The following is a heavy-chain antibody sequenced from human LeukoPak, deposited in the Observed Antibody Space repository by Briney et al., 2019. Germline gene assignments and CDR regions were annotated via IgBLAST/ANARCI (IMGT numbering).Heavy chain of an antibody. V-gene: IGHV1-2*02. Sequence: ASVKVSCKSSGYTFTDYYIHWVRQAPGQGLEWIGWINPTNGGTNYVQKFKGRVTMSRDTSISSVYMDLSSLRADDTAVYYCARDRGNRGYSLNNWGQGSLVTVSS. CDR2: INPTNGGT. J-gene: IGHJ4*02. CDR1: GYTFTDYY. CDR3: ARDRGNRGYSLNN. D-gene: IGHD5-18*01.